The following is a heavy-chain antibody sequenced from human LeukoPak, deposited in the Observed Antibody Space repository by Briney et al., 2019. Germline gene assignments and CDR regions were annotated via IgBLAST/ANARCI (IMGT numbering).Heavy chain of an antibody. Sequence: PGGSLRLSCAASGFTFSSYAMSWVRQAPGKGLEWVSAISGSGGSTYYADSVKGRFTISRDNSKNTLYLQMNSLRAEDTAVYYCANPCVGTSCFPAFDIWGQGTMVTVSS. CDR3: ANPCVGTSCFPAFDI. D-gene: IGHD2-2*01. V-gene: IGHV3-23*01. CDR2: ISGSGGST. J-gene: IGHJ3*02. CDR1: GFTFSSYA.